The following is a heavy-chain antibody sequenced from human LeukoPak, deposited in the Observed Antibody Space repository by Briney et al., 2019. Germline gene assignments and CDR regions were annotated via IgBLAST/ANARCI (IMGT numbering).Heavy chain of an antibody. J-gene: IGHJ3*02. CDR3: ARGSYSDAFDI. V-gene: IGHV4-31*03. CDR1: GGSISSGGYY. CDR2: IYYSGST. Sequence: TLSLTCTVSGGSISSGGYYWSWIRQHPGKGLEWIGYIYYSGSTYYNPSLKSRVTISVDTSKNQFSLKLSSVTAADTAVYYCARGSYSDAFDIWGQGTMVTVSS. D-gene: IGHD3-10*01.